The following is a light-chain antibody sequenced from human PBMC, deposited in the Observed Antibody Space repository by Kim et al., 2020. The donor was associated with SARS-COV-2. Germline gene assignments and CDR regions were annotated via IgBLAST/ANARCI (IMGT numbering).Light chain of an antibody. CDR1: KLGDKY. J-gene: IGLJ2*01. Sequence: SYELTQPPSVSVSPGQTASITCSGDKLGDKYACWYQQKPGQSPVLVIYQDSKRPSGIPERFSGSNTGNTATLTISGNQARDEPDYYCQAWDSSTVV. CDR2: QDS. CDR3: QAWDSSTVV. V-gene: IGLV3-1*01.